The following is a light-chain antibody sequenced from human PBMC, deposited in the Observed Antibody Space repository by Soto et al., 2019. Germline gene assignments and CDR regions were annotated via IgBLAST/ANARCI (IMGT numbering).Light chain of an antibody. CDR1: NIRSKS. J-gene: IGLJ2*01. V-gene: IGLV3-21*02. Sequence: SYELTQPPSVSVAPGQTARVTGGGSNIRSKSVHWYQQRPGQAPVLVVYDDGARPSGIPERFSGSNSGNTATLTISRVEAGDEADYYCQVWDSSSDLRVVFGGGTKLTVL. CDR2: DDG. CDR3: QVWDSSSDLRVV.